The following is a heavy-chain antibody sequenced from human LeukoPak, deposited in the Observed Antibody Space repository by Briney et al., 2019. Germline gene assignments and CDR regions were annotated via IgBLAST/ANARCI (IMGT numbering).Heavy chain of an antibody. CDR3: ARDNPYGMDV. D-gene: IGHD1-20*01. Sequence: PSETLSLTCAVYGGSFSGYYWSWIRQPPGKGLEWIGEINQSGSTNYHPSLKSRVTISVDTSKNQFSLKLSSVTAADTAVYYCARDNPYGMDVWGQGTTVTVSS. J-gene: IGHJ6*02. V-gene: IGHV4-34*01. CDR2: INQSGST. CDR1: GGSFSGYY.